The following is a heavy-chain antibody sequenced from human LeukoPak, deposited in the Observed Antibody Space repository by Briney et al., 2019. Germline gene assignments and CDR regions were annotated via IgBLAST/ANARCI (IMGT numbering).Heavy chain of an antibody. CDR3: ARRTYYYNSSGYL. D-gene: IGHD3-22*01. V-gene: IGHV1-69*13. CDR2: IIPIFGTA. Sequence: SVKVSCKASGGTFSSYAISWVRQAPGQGLEWMGGIIPIFGTANYAQKLQGRVTITADESTSTAYMELSSLRSEDTAVYYCARRTYYYNSSGYLWGQGTLVTVSS. CDR1: GGTFSSYA. J-gene: IGHJ4*02.